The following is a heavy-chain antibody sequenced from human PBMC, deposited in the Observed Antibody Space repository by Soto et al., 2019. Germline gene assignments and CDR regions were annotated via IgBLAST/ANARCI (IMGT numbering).Heavy chain of an antibody. Sequence: SETLSLTCTVSGGSISSYYWSWIRQPPGKGLEWIGYIYYSGSTNYNPSLKSRVTISVDTSKNQFSLKLSSVTAADTAVYYCARGIAVAGTCFDPWGQGTMVAVPS. CDR1: GGSISSYY. J-gene: IGHJ5*02. CDR3: ARGIAVAGTCFDP. V-gene: IGHV4-59*01. D-gene: IGHD6-19*01. CDR2: IYYSGST.